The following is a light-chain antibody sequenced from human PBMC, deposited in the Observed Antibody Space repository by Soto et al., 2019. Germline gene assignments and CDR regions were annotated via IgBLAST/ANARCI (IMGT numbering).Light chain of an antibody. CDR3: QQSYSTPPN. CDR2: VAS. V-gene: IGKV1-39*01. J-gene: IGKJ4*01. CDR1: QSISHY. Sequence: DIQMTQSPSSLSASVGDRVTITCRASQSISHYLNWYQQKPGEAPKLLVYVASSLPSGVPSRFSGSGSGTDFTLTISSLQPEDFATYYCQQSYSTPPNFGGGTKVEI.